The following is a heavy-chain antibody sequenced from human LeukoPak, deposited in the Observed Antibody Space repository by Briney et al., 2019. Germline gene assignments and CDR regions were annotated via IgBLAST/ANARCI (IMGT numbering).Heavy chain of an antibody. Sequence: GGSLRLSCAASGFTFSSYAMSWVRQAPGKGLVWVSRINSDGSSTSYADSVKGRFTISRDNAKNTLYLQMNSLRAEDTAVYYCARVTMVRGVIKPFDYWGQGTLVTVSS. CDR1: GFTFSSYA. D-gene: IGHD3-10*01. V-gene: IGHV3-74*01. CDR3: ARVTMVRGVIKPFDY. CDR2: INSDGSST. J-gene: IGHJ4*02.